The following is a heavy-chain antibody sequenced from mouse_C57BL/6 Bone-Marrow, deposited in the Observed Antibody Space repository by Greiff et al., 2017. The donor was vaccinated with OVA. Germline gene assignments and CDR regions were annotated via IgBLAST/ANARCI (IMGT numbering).Heavy chain of an antibody. CDR3: ARRDKVDY. V-gene: IGHV1-19*01. J-gene: IGHJ2*01. Sequence: VHVKQSGPVLVKPGASVKMSCKASGYTFTDYYMNWVKQSHGKSLEWIGVINPYNGGTSYNQKFKGKATLTVDKSSSTAYMELNSLTSEDSAVYYCARRDKVDYWGQGTTLTVSS. CDR2: INPYNGGT. CDR1: GYTFTDYY.